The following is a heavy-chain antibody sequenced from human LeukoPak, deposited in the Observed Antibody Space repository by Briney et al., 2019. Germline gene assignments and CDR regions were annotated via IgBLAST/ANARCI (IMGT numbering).Heavy chain of an antibody. CDR1: GGTFSSYA. D-gene: IGHD3-16*01. CDR3: AREDTDGGWFDP. J-gene: IGHJ5*02. V-gene: IGHV1-69*05. CDR2: IIPIFGTA. Sequence: SVKVSCKASGGTFSSYAISWVRQAPGQGLEWMGRIIPIFGTANYAQKFQGRVTITTDESTSTAYVELSSLRSEDTAVYYCAREDTDGGWFDPWGQGTLVTVSS.